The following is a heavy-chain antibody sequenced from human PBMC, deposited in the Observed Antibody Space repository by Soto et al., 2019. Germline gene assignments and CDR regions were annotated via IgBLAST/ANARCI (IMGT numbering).Heavy chain of an antibody. D-gene: IGHD6-13*01. J-gene: IGHJ4*02. CDR1: GYTFTSNG. V-gene: IGHV1-18*01. CDR3: ARDRGSSSWYEFDY. CDR2: ISAYNGNT. Sequence: QVQLVQSGAEVKNPGASVKVSCKTSGYTFTSNGISWVRQASGHGLEWMGWISAYNGNTNYAQNFQGRVTMGRDTSTSTAYMELRSLRSDDTAVYYCARDRGSSSWYEFDYWGQGTLVTVSS.